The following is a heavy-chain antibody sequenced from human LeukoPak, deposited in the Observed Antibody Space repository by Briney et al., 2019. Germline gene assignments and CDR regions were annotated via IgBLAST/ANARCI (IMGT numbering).Heavy chain of an antibody. D-gene: IGHD5-18*01. V-gene: IGHV1-2*02. J-gene: IGHJ3*02. CDR3: ARDIGREYSYGFRNDAFDI. CDR2: INPNSGGT. Sequence: GASVKVSCKTSGYTFTDSYMHWVRQAPGQGLEWMGWINPNSGGTNYAQKFQGRVTMTRDTSISTAYMELSRLRSDDTAVYYCARDIGREYSYGFRNDAFDIWGQGTMVTVSS. CDR1: GYTFTDSY.